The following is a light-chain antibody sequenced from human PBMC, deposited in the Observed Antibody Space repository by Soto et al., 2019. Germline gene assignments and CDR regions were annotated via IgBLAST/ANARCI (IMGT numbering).Light chain of an antibody. CDR2: KAS. V-gene: IGKV1-5*03. CDR1: QTISSW. Sequence: DIQMTQSPSTLSASVGDRVTITCRASQTISSWLAWYQHKPWKAPKLLIYKASSLKSGVPSRFSGSGSGTEFTLSISSLQPDDFATYYCQLYNSYSWTFGQGTKVDI. J-gene: IGKJ1*01. CDR3: QLYNSYSWT.